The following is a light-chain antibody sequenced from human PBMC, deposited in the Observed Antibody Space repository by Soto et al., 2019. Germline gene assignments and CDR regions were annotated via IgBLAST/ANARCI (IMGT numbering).Light chain of an antibody. J-gene: IGKJ1*01. Sequence: DIQMTQSPSTLSASVGDRVTITCRASQSISSWLAWYQQKPGKAPKLLIYDASSLESGVPSRFSGSGSGTEFTLTISSLQPDYFAYYYCQQYNIGRTFGQGTKVEIK. CDR1: QSISSW. V-gene: IGKV1-5*01. CDR2: DAS. CDR3: QQYNIGRT.